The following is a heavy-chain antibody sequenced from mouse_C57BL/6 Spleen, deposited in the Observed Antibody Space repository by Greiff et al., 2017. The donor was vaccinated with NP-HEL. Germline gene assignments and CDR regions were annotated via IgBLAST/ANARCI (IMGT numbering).Heavy chain of an antibody. CDR1: GYTFTSYW. CDR3: GRGKIYYDYDEGADY. Sequence: QVQLQQPGAELVKPGASVKMSCKASGYTFTSYWITWVKQRPGQGLEWIGDIYPGSGSTNYNEKFKSKATLTVDTSSSTAYMQLSSLTSEDSAVYYCGRGKIYYDYDEGADYWGQGTTLTVSS. V-gene: IGHV1-55*01. J-gene: IGHJ2*01. CDR2: IYPGSGST. D-gene: IGHD2-4*01.